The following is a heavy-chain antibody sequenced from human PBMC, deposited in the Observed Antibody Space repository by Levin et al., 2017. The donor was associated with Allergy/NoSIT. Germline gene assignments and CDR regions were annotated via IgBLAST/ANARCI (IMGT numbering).Heavy chain of an antibody. J-gene: IGHJ6*02. V-gene: IGHV5-51*01. Sequence: GESLKISCKGSGYSFTSYWIGWVRQMPGKGLEWMGIIYPGDSDTRYSPSFQGQVTISADKSISTAYLQWSSLKASDTAMYYCARTRLTIFGAVDYYYYGMDVWGQGTTVTVSS. D-gene: IGHD3-3*01. CDR3: ARTRLTIFGAVDYYYYGMDV. CDR1: GYSFTSYW. CDR2: IYPGDSDT.